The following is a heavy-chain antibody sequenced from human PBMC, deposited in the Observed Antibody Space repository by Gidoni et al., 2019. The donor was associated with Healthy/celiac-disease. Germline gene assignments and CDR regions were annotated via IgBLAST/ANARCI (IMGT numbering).Heavy chain of an antibody. Sequence: QVQLQQWGAGLLKPSETLSLTCAVYGGSFSGYYWSWIRQPPGKGLEWMGEINHSGSTNYTPSLKSRVTISVDTSKNQFSLKLSSVTAADTAVYYCARGWVGDGYNFDYWGQGTLVTVSS. CDR3: ARGWVGDGYNFDY. CDR1: GGSFSGYY. CDR2: INHSGST. J-gene: IGHJ4*02. D-gene: IGHD1-26*01. V-gene: IGHV4-34*01.